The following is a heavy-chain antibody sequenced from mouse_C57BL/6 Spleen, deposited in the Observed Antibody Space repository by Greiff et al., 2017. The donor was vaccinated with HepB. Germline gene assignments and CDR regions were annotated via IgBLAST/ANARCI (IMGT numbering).Heavy chain of an antibody. CDR3: ARDDYDGYAMDY. CDR2: ISSGSSTI. CDR1: GFTFSDYG. J-gene: IGHJ4*01. D-gene: IGHD2-4*01. V-gene: IGHV5-17*01. Sequence: EVRVVESGGGLVKPGGSLKLSCAASGFTFSDYGMHWVRQAPEKGLEWVAYISSGSSTIYYADTVKGRFTISRDNAKNTLFLQMTSLRSEDTAMYYCARDDYDGYAMDYWGQGTSVTVSS.